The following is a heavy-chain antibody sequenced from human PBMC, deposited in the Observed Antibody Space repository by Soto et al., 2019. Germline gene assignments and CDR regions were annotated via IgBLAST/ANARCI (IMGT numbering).Heavy chain of an antibody. Sequence: KPGGSLRLSCAASGFTFSSYSMNWVRQAPGKGLEWVSSISSSSSYIYYADSVKGRFTISRDNAKNSLYLQMNSLRAEDTAVYYCARVASVATPFQHWGQGTLVTVSS. CDR2: ISSSSSYI. CDR3: ARVASVATPFQH. CDR1: GFTFSSYS. V-gene: IGHV3-21*01. D-gene: IGHD2-15*01. J-gene: IGHJ1*01.